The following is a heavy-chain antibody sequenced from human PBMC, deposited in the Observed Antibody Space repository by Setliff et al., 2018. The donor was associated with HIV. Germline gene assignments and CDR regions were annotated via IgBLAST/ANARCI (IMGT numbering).Heavy chain of an antibody. J-gene: IGHJ6*03. D-gene: IGHD2-15*01. CDR2: MNPDSGNT. CDR3: ARTRSGGSSVYYYYYMDV. Sequence: GESLKVSCKASGYTSTSYDINWVRQATGQGLEWMGWMNPDSGNTGSAQNFQGRLTITWNTSISTAYMELGSLGFDDTAVYFCARTRSGGSSVYYYYYMDVWGQGTAVTVSS. CDR1: GYTSTSYD. V-gene: IGHV1-8*01.